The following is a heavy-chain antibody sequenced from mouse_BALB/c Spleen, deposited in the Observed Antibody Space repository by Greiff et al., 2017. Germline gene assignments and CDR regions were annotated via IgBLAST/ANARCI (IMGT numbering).Heavy chain of an antibody. CDR2: ISYSGST. CDR3: ARGNYLDY. V-gene: IGHV3-2*02. J-gene: IGHJ2*01. CDR1: GYSITSDYA. Sequence: EVQLVESGPGLVKPSQSLSLTCTVTGYSITSDYAWNWIRQFPGNKLEWMGYISYSGSTSYNPSLKSRISITRDTSKNQFFLQLNSVTTEDTATYYCARGNYLDYWGQGTTLTVSS.